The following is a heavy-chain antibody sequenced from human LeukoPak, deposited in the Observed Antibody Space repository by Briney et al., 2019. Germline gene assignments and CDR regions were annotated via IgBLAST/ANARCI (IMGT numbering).Heavy chain of an antibody. CDR3: AKSVYGDYVF. CDR1: GFTFSAYT. V-gene: IGHV3-21*04. Sequence: GGSLRLSCAASGFTFSAYTMIWVRQAPGKGLECVSSISRSSSYIYYADSVKGRFTISRDNSKNTLYLQMNSLRAEDTAVYYCAKSVYGDYVFGGQGTLVTVSS. J-gene: IGHJ4*02. CDR2: ISRSSSYI. D-gene: IGHD4-17*01.